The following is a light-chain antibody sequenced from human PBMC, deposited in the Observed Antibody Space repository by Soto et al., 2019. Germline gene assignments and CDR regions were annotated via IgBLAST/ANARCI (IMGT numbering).Light chain of an antibody. V-gene: IGKV3-20*01. J-gene: IGKJ4*01. Sequence: ENMLTQSPCTLSLTPEERATLYCRASQSVSSSYLAWYQQKPGQALRLLIYGASSRATGIPDRFSGSGSGTDFTLTISRLEPEDFAVYYCQQYGSSLGVTFGGGTKVDI. CDR2: GAS. CDR1: QSVSSSY. CDR3: QQYGSSLGVT.